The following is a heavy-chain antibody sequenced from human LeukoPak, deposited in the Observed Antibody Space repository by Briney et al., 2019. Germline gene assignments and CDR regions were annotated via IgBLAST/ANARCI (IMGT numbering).Heavy chain of an antibody. CDR3: ARLRGDYGKYYYYYYMDV. J-gene: IGHJ6*03. Sequence: PSETLSLTCAVYGGSFSGYYWSWIRQPPGKGLEWIGEINHSGSTNYNPSLKSRVTISVDTSKNQFSLKLSSVTAADTAVYYCARLRGDYGKYYYYYYMDVWGKGTTVTVSS. CDR2: INHSGST. V-gene: IGHV4-34*01. CDR1: GGSFSGYY. D-gene: IGHD4-17*01.